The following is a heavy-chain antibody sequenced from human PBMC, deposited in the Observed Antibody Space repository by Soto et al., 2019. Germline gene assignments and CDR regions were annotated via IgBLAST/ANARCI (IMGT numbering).Heavy chain of an antibody. CDR1: GYTFTSYA. V-gene: IGHV1-3*05. CDR2: INAGNGNT. D-gene: IGHD2-2*01. Sequence: QVQLVQSGAEEKKPGASVKVSCKASGYTFTSYAMHWVRQAPGQRLEWMGWINAGNGNTKYSQKFQGRVTITRDTSARTAYMELSSLRSEDTAVYYGARERPVEMAAMGVDYWGQGTLVTVSS. CDR3: ARERPVEMAAMGVDY. J-gene: IGHJ4*02.